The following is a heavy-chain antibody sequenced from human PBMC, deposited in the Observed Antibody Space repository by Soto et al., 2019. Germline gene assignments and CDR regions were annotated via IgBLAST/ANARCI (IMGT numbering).Heavy chain of an antibody. J-gene: IGHJ4*02. CDR3: TRGTKGGSPPL. Sequence: VQLVESGGGLVQPGESLRLSCAGSGFVFSDYSMNWVRQAPGRGLEWVSHISSSGTNTYYAASVRGRFTISRDNAKNSLFLRMISLKDDDTAVYYCTRGTKGGSPPLWGRGTLVTVSS. D-gene: IGHD1-7*01. V-gene: IGHV3-48*02. CDR2: ISSSGTNT. CDR1: GFVFSDYS.